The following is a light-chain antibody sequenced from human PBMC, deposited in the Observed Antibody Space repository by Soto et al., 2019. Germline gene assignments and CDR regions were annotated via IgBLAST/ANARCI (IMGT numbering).Light chain of an antibody. V-gene: IGKV1-5*01. J-gene: IGKJ1*01. CDR1: QGISSY. CDR2: DAS. Sequence: RMSQSPCSLAASVGEASNITRRASQGISSYLAWYQQKPGKAPKSLIYDASGLQSGGPSRFSGSGSGREFTLTISSLQPDDFATDYCHQYNSYSPTFGQGTKVDIK. CDR3: HQYNSYSPT.